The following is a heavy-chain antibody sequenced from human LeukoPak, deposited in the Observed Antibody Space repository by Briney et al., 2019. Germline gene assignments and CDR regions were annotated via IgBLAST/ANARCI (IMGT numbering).Heavy chain of an antibody. CDR1: GFTFSSYA. V-gene: IGHV3-23*01. Sequence: GGSLRLSCAASGFTFSSYAMSWVRQAPGKGLEWVSAISGSGGSTYYADSVKGRFTISRDNAKNSLYLQMNSLRTEDTAVYYCVRDPGGLDYWGQGTLVTVSS. J-gene: IGHJ4*02. CDR2: ISGSGGST. CDR3: VRDPGGLDY. D-gene: IGHD2-8*02.